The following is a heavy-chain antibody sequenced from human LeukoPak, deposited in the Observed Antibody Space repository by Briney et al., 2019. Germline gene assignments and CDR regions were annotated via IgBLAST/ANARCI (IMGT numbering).Heavy chain of an antibody. Sequence: SESLSLTCTVSGGSISSYYWNWIRQPPGKGLEWIGEINNSGSTNYNPSLKSRVTISVDTSKNQFSLKLSSVTAADTAVYYCARGLESNYDYVWGGYRFDYWGQGTLVTVSS. CDR3: ARGLESNYDYVWGGYRFDY. D-gene: IGHD3-16*02. CDR2: INNSGST. V-gene: IGHV4-34*01. CDR1: GGSISSYY. J-gene: IGHJ4*02.